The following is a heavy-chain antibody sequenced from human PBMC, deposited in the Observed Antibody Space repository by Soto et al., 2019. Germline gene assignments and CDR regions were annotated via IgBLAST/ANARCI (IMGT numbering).Heavy chain of an antibody. CDR2: LYNGDRGTT. CDR3: ARPTVPHGFDL. D-gene: IGHD4-17*01. J-gene: IGHJ3*01. V-gene: IGHV3-66*04. CDR1: GCTVIGPD. Sequence: PGLSIRLSCAAAGCTVIGPDVLSFLHKTPGKGLEWVSVLYNGDRGTTYYADSVKGRFTISRDDSKNTLYLQMDSLRVEDTALYYCARPTVPHGFDLCGQGTMLTVSS.